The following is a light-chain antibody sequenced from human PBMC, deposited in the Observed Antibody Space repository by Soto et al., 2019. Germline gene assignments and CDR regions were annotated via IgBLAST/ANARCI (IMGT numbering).Light chain of an antibody. Sequence: DIVMTQSPESLAVSLGERATINCKASQSVLYSSNNKNYLTWYQQKPGQPPKLLINWASTRESGVPDRFSGSGSGTDFTLTISSLQAEDVAVYFCQQYYDIPFTFGPGTKVDIK. CDR1: QSVLYSSNNKNY. J-gene: IGKJ3*01. V-gene: IGKV4-1*01. CDR2: WAS. CDR3: QQYYDIPFT.